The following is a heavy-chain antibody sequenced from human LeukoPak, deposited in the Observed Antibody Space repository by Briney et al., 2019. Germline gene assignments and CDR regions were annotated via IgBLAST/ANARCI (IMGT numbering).Heavy chain of an antibody. CDR3: ARDQALWFGEPRGGVLFDY. Sequence: ASVKVSCKASGYTFTSYGISWVRQAPGQGLEWMGWISAYNGNTNYAQKLQGRVTMTTDTSTSTAYMELRSLRSDDTAVYYCARDQALWFGEPRGGVLFDYWGQGTLVTVSS. V-gene: IGHV1-18*01. D-gene: IGHD3-10*01. J-gene: IGHJ4*02. CDR1: GYTFTSYG. CDR2: ISAYNGNT.